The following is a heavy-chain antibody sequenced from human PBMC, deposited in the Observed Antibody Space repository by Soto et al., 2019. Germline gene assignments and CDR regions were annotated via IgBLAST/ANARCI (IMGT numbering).Heavy chain of an antibody. J-gene: IGHJ2*01. CDR3: ARDSASYSSSSGSYWYFDR. Sequence: GGSLRLSCAASGFTFSSYSMNWVRQAPGEGLEWLSYISSGSDTIYYADSVKGRFTISRDNAKNSLYLQMNSLRDEDTAVYYCARDSASYSSSSGSYWYFDRWGRGTLVTVSS. V-gene: IGHV3-48*02. CDR1: GFTFSSYS. D-gene: IGHD6-6*01. CDR2: ISSGSDTI.